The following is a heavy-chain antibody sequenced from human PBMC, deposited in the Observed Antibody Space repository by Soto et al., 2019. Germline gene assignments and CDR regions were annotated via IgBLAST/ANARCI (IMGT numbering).Heavy chain of an antibody. CDR2: MNPNSGNT. V-gene: IGHV1-8*01. J-gene: IGHJ5*02. CDR1: GYTFTSYD. Sequence: GASVKVSCKASGYTFTSYDINWVRQANGQGLEWMGWMNPNSGNTGYAQKFQGRVTMTRNTSISTAYMELSSLRSEDTAVYYCARGFKDYDYVWGSYRYHNWFDPWGQGTLVTVSS. D-gene: IGHD3-16*02. CDR3: ARGFKDYDYVWGSYRYHNWFDP.